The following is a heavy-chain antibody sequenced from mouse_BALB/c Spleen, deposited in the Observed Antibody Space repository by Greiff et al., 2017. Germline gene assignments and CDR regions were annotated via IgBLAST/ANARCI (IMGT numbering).Heavy chain of an antibody. J-gene: IGHJ3*01. CDR1: GFTFTDYY. Sequence: EVKLVESGGGLVQPGGSLRLSCATSGFTFTDYYMSWVRQPPGKALEWLGFIRNKANGYTTEYSASVKGRFTISRDNSQSILYLQMNTLRAEDSATYYCARDGRIFAYWGQGTLVTVSA. V-gene: IGHV7-3*02. CDR3: ARDGRIFAY. CDR2: IRNKANGYTT.